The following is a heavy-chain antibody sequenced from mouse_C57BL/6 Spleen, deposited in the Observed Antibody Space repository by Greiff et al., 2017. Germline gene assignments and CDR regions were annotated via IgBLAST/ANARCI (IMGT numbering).Heavy chain of an antibody. D-gene: IGHD2-1*01. CDR1: GYTFTSYW. Sequence: QVQLQQPGAELVKPGASVKMSCKASGYTFTSYWITWVKQRPGQGLEWIGDIYPGSGSTNYNEKFKSKATLTVDTSSSTAYMQLSSLTSEDSAVYYCARDVYGNYIFDYWGQGTTLTVSS. CDR2: IYPGSGST. CDR3: ARDVYGNYIFDY. V-gene: IGHV1-55*01. J-gene: IGHJ2*01.